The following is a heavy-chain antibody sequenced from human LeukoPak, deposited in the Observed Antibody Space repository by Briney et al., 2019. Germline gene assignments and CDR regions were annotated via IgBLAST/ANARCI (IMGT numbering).Heavy chain of an antibody. Sequence: PSQTLSLTCTVSGGSISSGGYYWSWIRQPPGKGLEWIGYIYHSGSTYYNPSLKSRVTISVDRSKNQFSLKLSSVTAADTAVYYCAREGCSSTSCYTPLSAFDIWGQGTMVTVSS. CDR2: IYHSGST. CDR3: AREGCSSTSCYTPLSAFDI. CDR1: GGSISSGGYY. V-gene: IGHV4-30-2*01. D-gene: IGHD2-2*02. J-gene: IGHJ3*02.